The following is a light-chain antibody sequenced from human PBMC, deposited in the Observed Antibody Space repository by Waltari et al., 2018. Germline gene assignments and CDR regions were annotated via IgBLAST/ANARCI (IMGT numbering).Light chain of an antibody. CDR1: SSAISY. V-gene: IGLV2-11*01. J-gene: IGLJ1*01. CDR3: CLSAGSHTSYV. CDR2: DVL. Sequence: QSALTQPRSVSGSPGQSVTISCPAPSSAISYVPGYQQHPGKAPKLIIYDVLKRPSGVPVRFSGSKSGGTASLTISGLQAEDEADYYCCLSAGSHTSYVFGTGTNVAVL.